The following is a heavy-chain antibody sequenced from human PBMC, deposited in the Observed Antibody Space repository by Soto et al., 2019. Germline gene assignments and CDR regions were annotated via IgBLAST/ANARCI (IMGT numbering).Heavy chain of an antibody. CDR3: TRDGRGLGRLSLFEY. CDR2: IYSGETT. CDR1: GFNVNSDY. Sequence: WGSLRLFCAASGFNVNSDYMNWVRQTPGKGLEWVASIYSGETTYYADSVRGRFTISSDKSKNTLYFQLSSLRIEDTAVYYCTRDGRGLGRLSLFEYWGQGVLVTVSS. V-gene: IGHV3-53*01. J-gene: IGHJ4*02. D-gene: IGHD2-21*02.